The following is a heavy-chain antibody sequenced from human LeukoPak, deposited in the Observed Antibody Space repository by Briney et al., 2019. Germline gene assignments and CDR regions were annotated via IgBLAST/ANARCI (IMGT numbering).Heavy chain of an antibody. D-gene: IGHD3-3*01. CDR2: IYYSGST. J-gene: IGHJ6*03. V-gene: IGHV4-59*01. CDR3: ARTNLATIFGVGYYYYMDV. Sequence: SETLSLTCTVSGGSISSYYWSWIRQPPGKGLEWIGYIYYSGSTNYNPSLKSRVTISVDTSKNQFSLKLSSVTAADTAVYYCARTNLATIFGVGYYYYMDVWGKGTTVTVSS. CDR1: GGSISSYY.